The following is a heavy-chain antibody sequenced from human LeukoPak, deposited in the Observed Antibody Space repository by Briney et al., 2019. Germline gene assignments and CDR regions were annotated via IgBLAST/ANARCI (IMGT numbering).Heavy chain of an antibody. D-gene: IGHD4-17*01. Sequence: GGSLRLSCAASGFTFSNYAMSWVRQAPGTGLEWVSGSSGSGGSTYFADSVKGRFTISRDNSKNTLYLQMNSLRAEDTAVYYCAKYYGQGDYYYYYGMDVWGQGTTVTVSS. V-gene: IGHV3-23*01. J-gene: IGHJ6*02. CDR1: GFTFSNYA. CDR3: AKYYGQGDYYYYYGMDV. CDR2: SSGSGGST.